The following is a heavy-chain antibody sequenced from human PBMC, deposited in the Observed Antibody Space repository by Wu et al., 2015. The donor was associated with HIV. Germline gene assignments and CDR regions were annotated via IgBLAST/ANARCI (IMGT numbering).Heavy chain of an antibody. CDR3: ARDTLSRRELLVADY. D-gene: IGHD1-7*01. CDR1: GYTFARYG. CDR2: ISVYNDKT. J-gene: IGHJ4*02. Sequence: QVQLIQSGAEVKKPGASVKVSCKAVGYTFARYGITWVRQAPGQGLEWMGWISVYNDKTVYGQKFQDRFTMSTDTSTSTAYMELRSLRSDDTATYFXARDTLSRRELLVADYWGQGTLVSVSS. V-gene: IGHV1-18*01.